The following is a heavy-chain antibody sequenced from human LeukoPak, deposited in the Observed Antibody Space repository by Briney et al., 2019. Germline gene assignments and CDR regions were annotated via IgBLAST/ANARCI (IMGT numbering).Heavy chain of an antibody. CDR2: IKSKTDGGTA. Sequence: PGGSLRLSCAASGFTFSKAWMSWVRQAPGKGLEWVGQIKSKTDGGTADYAAPVKGRFTISRDDSKNSLYLLMNSLKTEDTAVYYCTTEDYGDYVPDYWGQGTLVTVSS. V-gene: IGHV3-15*01. CDR3: TTEDYGDYVPDY. J-gene: IGHJ4*02. CDR1: GFTFSKAW. D-gene: IGHD4-17*01.